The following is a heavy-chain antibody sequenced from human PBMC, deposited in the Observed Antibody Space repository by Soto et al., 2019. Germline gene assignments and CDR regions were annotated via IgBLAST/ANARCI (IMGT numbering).Heavy chain of an antibody. CDR2: ISAYNGNT. V-gene: IGHV1-18*01. D-gene: IGHD3-22*01. Sequence: ASVKVSCKASGYTFTSYCISWVRQAPGQGLEWMGWISAYNGNTNYAQKLQGRVTMTTDTSTSTAYMELRSLRSDDTAVYYCAIYYYDSSGYYYFDYWGQGTLVTVSS. J-gene: IGHJ4*02. CDR1: GYTFTSYC. CDR3: AIYYYDSSGYYYFDY.